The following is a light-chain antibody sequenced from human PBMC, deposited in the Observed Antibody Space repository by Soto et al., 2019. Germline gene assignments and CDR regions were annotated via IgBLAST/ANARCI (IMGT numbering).Light chain of an antibody. CDR2: AAS. J-gene: IGKJ4*01. Sequence: IPLTQSPFSLSASVGDTVTITCRASPGIRRSLAWYQQNPGRAPKLLIYAASTLYTGVPSRFSGSGYGTEFTLTISSLQPEDFATYHCQQVNSYPLTFGGGTKVEIK. V-gene: IGKV1-9*01. CDR1: PGIRRS. CDR3: QQVNSYPLT.